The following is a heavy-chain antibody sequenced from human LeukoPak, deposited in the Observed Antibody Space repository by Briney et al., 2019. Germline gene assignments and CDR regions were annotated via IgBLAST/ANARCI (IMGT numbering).Heavy chain of an antibody. CDR2: IYHSGST. Sequence: SETLSLTCTVSGGSISSGSYYWGWIRQPPGKGLEWIGSIGSIYHSGSTYYNPSLKNRVTISLDTSKNQFSLRLSSVTATDTAVYYCARQGIVPAATLLAYWGQGILVTVSS. CDR3: ARQGIVPAATLLAY. V-gene: IGHV4-39*01. CDR1: GGSISSGSYY. D-gene: IGHD2-2*01. J-gene: IGHJ4*02.